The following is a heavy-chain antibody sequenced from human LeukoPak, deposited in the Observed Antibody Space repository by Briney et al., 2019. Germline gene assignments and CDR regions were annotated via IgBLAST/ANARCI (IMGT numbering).Heavy chain of an antibody. CDR3: AIRYSSSWYSFGY. J-gene: IGHJ4*02. CDR2: INGGGVNT. V-gene: IGHV3-23*01. CDR1: GFTFSSYA. D-gene: IGHD6-13*01. Sequence: GGSLRLSCAASGFTFSSYAMSWVRQAPGRGLEWVSVINGGGVNTYYADSVKGRFTISRDNSRNTLYLQMNSLRAEDTAVYYCAIRYSSSWYSFGYWGQGTLVTVSS.